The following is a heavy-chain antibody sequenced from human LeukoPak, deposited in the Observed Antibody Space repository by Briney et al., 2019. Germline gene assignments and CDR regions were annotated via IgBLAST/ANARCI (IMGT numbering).Heavy chain of an antibody. CDR1: GGSISSGGYY. V-gene: IGHV4-31*03. CDR2: IYYSGST. CDR3: ARHRVGWLGPTDFDY. Sequence: SETLSLTCTVSGGSISSGGYYWSWIRQHPGKGLEWIGYIYYSGSTYYNPSLKSRVTISVDTSKNQFSLKLSSVTAADTAVYYCARHRVGWLGPTDFDYWGQGTLVTVSS. D-gene: IGHD3-9*01. J-gene: IGHJ4*02.